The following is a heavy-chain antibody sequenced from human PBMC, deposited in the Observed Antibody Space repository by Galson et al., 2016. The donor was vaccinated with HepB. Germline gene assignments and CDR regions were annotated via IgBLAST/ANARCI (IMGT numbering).Heavy chain of an antibody. Sequence: SLRLSCAASGLSFSSSAMSWVRQPPGKGLEWVSAISVADGDTYYADSVKGRFIISRDISKTTLYLQMNSLRVEDTALYFCAKDIQQWLVRGNNAFDIWGQGTMVTVSS. CDR1: GLSFSSSA. D-gene: IGHD2-8*01. CDR3: AKDIQQWLVRGNNAFDI. V-gene: IGHV3-23*01. CDR2: ISVADGDT. J-gene: IGHJ3*02.